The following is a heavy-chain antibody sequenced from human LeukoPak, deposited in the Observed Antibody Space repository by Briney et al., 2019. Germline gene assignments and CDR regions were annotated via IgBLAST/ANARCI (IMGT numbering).Heavy chain of an antibody. Sequence: GGSLRLSCAASGFTFSTYAMSWVRQAPGKGLEWVSATSGSGDTTYYADSVKGRFTISRGNSKNTLYLQINSLRAGDTAVYYCAKVGSPLGPPFDYWGQRTLVTVSS. V-gene: IGHV3-23*01. D-gene: IGHD3-3*02. CDR2: TSGSGDTT. CDR3: AKVGSPLGPPFDY. CDR1: GFTFSTYA. J-gene: IGHJ4*02.